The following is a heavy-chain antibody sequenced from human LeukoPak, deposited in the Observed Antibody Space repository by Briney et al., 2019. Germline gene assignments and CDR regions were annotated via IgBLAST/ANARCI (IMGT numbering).Heavy chain of an antibody. CDR1: GYTFTSYG. V-gene: IGHV1-18*01. D-gene: IGHD3-22*01. CDR3: ARDVKIYYDTSDISGGY. Sequence: ASLKVSCKASGYTFTSYGISWVPQAPGLGLEWRGWISAYIAVTTYAQKFQGRVTMTTDKSTSTAHTALRRVRSDDTAMYYCARDVKIYYDTSDISGGYWGQGTLVTVSS. J-gene: IGHJ4*02. CDR2: ISAYIAVT.